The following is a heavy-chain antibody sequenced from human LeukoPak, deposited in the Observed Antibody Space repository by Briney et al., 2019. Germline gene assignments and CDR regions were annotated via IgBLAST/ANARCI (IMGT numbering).Heavy chain of an antibody. CDR2: INPNSGVT. V-gene: IGHV1-2*02. D-gene: IGHD3-10*01. J-gene: IGHJ4*02. Sequence: ASVKVSCKASGYTFTGYYINWVRQAPGQGLEWMGWINPNSGVTNYAQKFQGRVTMTRDTSISTAYMDLSRLRSDDTAVYYCATDLQGPGPLRAWGQGTLVTVSS. CDR3: ATDLQGPGPLRA. CDR1: GYTFTGYY.